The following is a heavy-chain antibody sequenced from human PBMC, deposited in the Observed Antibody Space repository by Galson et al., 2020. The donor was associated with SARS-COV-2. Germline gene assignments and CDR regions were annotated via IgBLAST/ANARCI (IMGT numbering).Heavy chain of an antibody. CDR2: IYYSGST. CDR1: GGSISSYY. J-gene: IGHJ4*02. D-gene: IGHD3-22*01. CDR3: ARVKLIRGYDSSGYYIGGENYFDY. Sequence: SETLSLTCTVSGGSISSYYWSWIRQPPGKGLEWIGYIYYSGSTNYNPSLKSRVTISVDTSKNQFSLKLSSVTAADTAVYYCARVKLIRGYDSSGYYIGGENYFDYWGQGTLVTVSS. V-gene: IGHV4-59*13.